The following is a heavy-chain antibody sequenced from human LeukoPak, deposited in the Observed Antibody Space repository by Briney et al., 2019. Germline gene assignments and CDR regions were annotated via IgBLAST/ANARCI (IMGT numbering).Heavy chain of an antibody. D-gene: IGHD3-10*01. J-gene: IGHJ6*03. CDR2: ISGSGGET. CDR1: GFTFSNYA. Sequence: GGSLRLSCAASGFTFSNYAMSWVRQAPGKGLEWVSAISGSGGETYYADSVKGRFTISRDKSKNTLYLQMNSLRAEDTAVYYCAKEEWGFGEFPLFMDVWGKGTTVTISS. CDR3: AKEEWGFGEFPLFMDV. V-gene: IGHV3-23*01.